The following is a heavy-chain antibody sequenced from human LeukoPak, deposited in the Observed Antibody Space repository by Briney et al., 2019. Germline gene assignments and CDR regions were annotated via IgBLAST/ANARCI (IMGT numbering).Heavy chain of an antibody. D-gene: IGHD1-14*01. CDR3: AREPERYFDL. Sequence: GGSLRLSCAASGFTFSSYGMHWVRQAPGKGLEWVAVISYDGSNKYYADSVKGRFTISRDNSKNTLYLQMNSLRAEDTAVYYCAREPERYFDLWGRGTLVTVSS. J-gene: IGHJ2*01. CDR2: ISYDGSNK. V-gene: IGHV3-30*03. CDR1: GFTFSSYG.